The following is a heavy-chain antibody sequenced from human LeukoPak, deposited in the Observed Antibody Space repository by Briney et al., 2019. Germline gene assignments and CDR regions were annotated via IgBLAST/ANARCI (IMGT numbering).Heavy chain of an antibody. CDR3: ARGPNYGDYVELNWFDP. Sequence: SETLSLTCTVSGDSISSYYWSWIRQPPGKGLEWIGYIYYSGSTNYNPSLKSRVTISVDTSKNQFSLKLSSVTAADTAVYYCARGPNYGDYVELNWFDPWGQGTLVTVSS. J-gene: IGHJ5*02. CDR1: GDSISSYY. V-gene: IGHV4-59*12. D-gene: IGHD4-17*01. CDR2: IYYSGST.